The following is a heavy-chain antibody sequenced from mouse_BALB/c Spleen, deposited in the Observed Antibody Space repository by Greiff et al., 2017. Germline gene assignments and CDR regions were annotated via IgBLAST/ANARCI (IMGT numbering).Heavy chain of an antibody. CDR3: TRGDGSSFDY. V-gene: IGHV5-6-4*01. CDR2: ISSGGSYT. CDR1: GFTFSSYT. J-gene: IGHJ2*01. D-gene: IGHD1-1*01. Sequence: EVKLVESGGGLVKPGGSLKLSCAASGFTFSSYTMSWVRQTPEKRLEWVATISSGGSYTYYPDSVKGRFTISRDNAKNTLYLQMSSLKSEDTAMYYCTRGDGSSFDYWGQGTTLTVSS.